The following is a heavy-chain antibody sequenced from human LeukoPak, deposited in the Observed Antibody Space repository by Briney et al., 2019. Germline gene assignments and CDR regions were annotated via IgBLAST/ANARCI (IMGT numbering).Heavy chain of an antibody. Sequence: PSQTLSLTCAVSGGSISSGGYSWSWTRQPPGKGLEWIGYIYHSGSTYYNPSLKSRVTISVDTSKNQFSLKLSSVTAADTAVYYCARYSSSSPFDYWGQGTLVTVSS. D-gene: IGHD6-6*01. J-gene: IGHJ4*02. CDR2: IYHSGST. V-gene: IGHV4-30-2*01. CDR1: GGSISSGGYS. CDR3: ARYSSSSPFDY.